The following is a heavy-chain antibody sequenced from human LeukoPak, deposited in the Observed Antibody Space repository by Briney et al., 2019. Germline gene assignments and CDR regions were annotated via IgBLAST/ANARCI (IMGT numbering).Heavy chain of an antibody. J-gene: IGHJ6*03. Sequence: PGGSLRLSCAASGFTFSSYGMHWVRQAPGRGLGWVAVISYDGSNKYYADSVKGRFTISKDNSKNTLYLQMTSLRAEDTAVYFCARRDGYNLRGTYFYYLDVWGKGTRVTVSS. CDR3: ARRDGYNLRGTYFYYLDV. D-gene: IGHD5-24*01. CDR1: GFTFSSYG. CDR2: ISYDGSNK. V-gene: IGHV3-30*03.